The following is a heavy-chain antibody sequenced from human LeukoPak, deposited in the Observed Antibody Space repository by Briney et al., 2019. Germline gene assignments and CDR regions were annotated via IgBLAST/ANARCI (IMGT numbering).Heavy chain of an antibody. V-gene: IGHV4-30-2*01. CDR3: ARDSRLYYDILTGYYTGAFDI. D-gene: IGHD3-9*01. CDR1: GGSISSGGYY. J-gene: IGHJ3*02. CDR2: IYHSGST. Sequence: SETLSLTCTVSGGSISSGGYYWSWIRQPPGKGLEWIGYIYHSGSTYYNPSLKSRVTISVDTSKNQFSLKLSSVTAADTAVYYCARDSRLYYDILTGYYTGAFDIWGQGTMVIVPS.